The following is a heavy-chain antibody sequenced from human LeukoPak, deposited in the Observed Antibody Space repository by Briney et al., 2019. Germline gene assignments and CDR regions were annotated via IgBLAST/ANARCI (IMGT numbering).Heavy chain of an antibody. CDR2: IYYSGST. Sequence: SETLSLACTASGGSISSYYWSWIRQPPGKGLEWIGYIYYSGSTNYNPSLKSRVTISVDTSKNQFSLKLSSVTAADTAVYYCARTGAVAGIGWFDPWGQGTLVTVSS. CDR3: ARTGAVAGIGWFDP. D-gene: IGHD6-19*01. V-gene: IGHV4-59*08. J-gene: IGHJ5*02. CDR1: GGSISSYY.